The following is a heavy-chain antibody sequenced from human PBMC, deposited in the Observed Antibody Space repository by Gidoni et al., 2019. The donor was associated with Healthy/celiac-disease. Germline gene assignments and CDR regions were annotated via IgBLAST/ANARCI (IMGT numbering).Heavy chain of an antibody. CDR2: IYYSGST. D-gene: IGHD6-19*01. Sequence: QLQLQESGPVLVKPSETLSLTCTVSGGSISSSSYYWGWIRQPPGKGLEWIGSIYYSGSTYYNPSLKSLVTISVDTSKNQFSLKLSSVTAADTAVYYCARQNLRLVRLTWFDPWGQGTLVTVSS. V-gene: IGHV4-39*01. CDR1: GGSISSSSYY. CDR3: ARQNLRLVRLTWFDP. J-gene: IGHJ5*02.